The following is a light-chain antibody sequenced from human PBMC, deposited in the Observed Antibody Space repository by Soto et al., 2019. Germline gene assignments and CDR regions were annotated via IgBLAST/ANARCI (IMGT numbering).Light chain of an antibody. Sequence: EIVSTQSPGTLSLSPGERATLSCRASQSVSSSYLAWYQQKPGQAPRLLIYDASNRATGIPARFSGSGSGTDFTLTISSLEPEDFAVYYCQQYTDWPWGTLGGGTKVDIK. CDR2: DAS. CDR3: QQYTDWPWGT. J-gene: IGKJ4*01. V-gene: IGKV3D-20*02. CDR1: QSVSSSY.